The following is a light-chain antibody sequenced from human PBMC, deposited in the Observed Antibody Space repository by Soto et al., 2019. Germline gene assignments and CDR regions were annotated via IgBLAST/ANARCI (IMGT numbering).Light chain of an antibody. CDR3: QQYNTYSPS. J-gene: IGKJ1*01. CDR2: DAS. CDR1: QNINNW. Sequence: DIQMTQSPSTLSASVGDRVTITCRASQNINNWLAWYQQKPGKAPKLLIYDASSLESGVPSRFSGSGSGTEFALTVSSLQPDDFATSYCQQYNTYSPSFGQGTKVEIK. V-gene: IGKV1-5*01.